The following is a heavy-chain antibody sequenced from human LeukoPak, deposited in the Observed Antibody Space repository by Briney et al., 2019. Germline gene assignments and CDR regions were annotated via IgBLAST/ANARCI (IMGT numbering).Heavy chain of an antibody. D-gene: IGHD6-13*01. J-gene: IGHJ1*01. CDR3: AREGGYSSSWYWYFQH. V-gene: IGHV1-2*02. Sequence: ASVKVSCRASGYTSTGYYMHWVRQAPGQGLEWMGWINPNSGGTNYAQKFQGRVTMTRDTSISTAYMELSRLRSDDTAVYYCAREGGYSSSWYWYFQHWGQGTLVTVSS. CDR2: INPNSGGT. CDR1: GYTSTGYY.